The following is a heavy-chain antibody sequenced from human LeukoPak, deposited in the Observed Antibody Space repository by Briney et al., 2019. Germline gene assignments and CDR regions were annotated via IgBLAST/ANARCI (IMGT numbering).Heavy chain of an antibody. Sequence: GGSLRLSCAASGFTFSSYAMHWVRQAPGKGLEWVAVISYDGSNKYYADSVKGRFTISKDNSKNTLYLQMNSLRAEDTAVYYCARDRSGYIQRTYGMDVWGQGTTVTVSS. V-gene: IGHV3-30-3*01. CDR3: ARDRSGYIQRTYGMDV. CDR2: ISYDGSNK. J-gene: IGHJ6*02. CDR1: GFTFSSYA. D-gene: IGHD5-12*01.